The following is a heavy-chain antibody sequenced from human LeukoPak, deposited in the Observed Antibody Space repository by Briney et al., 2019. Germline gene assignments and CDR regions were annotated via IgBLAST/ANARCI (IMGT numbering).Heavy chain of an antibody. V-gene: IGHV4-59*01. J-gene: IGHJ5*02. CDR2: SYYSGST. CDR1: GGSISSYY. Sequence: SETLSLTCTVSGGSISSYYWSRIRQPPGRGLEWIGYSYYSGSTNYNPSLKSRVTISVDTSKNQISLKLNSVTAADTAVYYCARDLESSSWFDPWGQGTLVTVSS. D-gene: IGHD3-3*01. CDR3: ARDLESSSWFDP.